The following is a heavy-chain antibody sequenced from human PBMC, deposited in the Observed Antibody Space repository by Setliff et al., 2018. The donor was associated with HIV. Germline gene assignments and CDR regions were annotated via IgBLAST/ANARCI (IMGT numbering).Heavy chain of an antibody. CDR2: IYYSGST. Sequence: PSETLSLTCTVSGGSISSSSYYWGWIRQTPGKGLEWIGSIYYSGSTYYNPSLMSRVTISVDTSKNQFSLKLSSVTAADTAVYYCARDLYSSGWYGLYYYGMDVWGQGTTVTVSS. D-gene: IGHD6-19*01. J-gene: IGHJ6*02. V-gene: IGHV4-39*07. CDR1: GGSISSSSYY. CDR3: ARDLYSSGWYGLYYYGMDV.